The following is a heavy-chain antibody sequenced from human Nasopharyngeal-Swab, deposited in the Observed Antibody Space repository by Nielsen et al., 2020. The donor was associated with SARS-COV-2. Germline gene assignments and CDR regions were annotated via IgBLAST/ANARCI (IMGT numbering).Heavy chain of an antibody. V-gene: IGHV3-30-3*01. J-gene: IGHJ4*02. Sequence: GGSLRLSCAASGFTFSSYAMHWVRQAPGKGLEWVAVISYDGSNKYYADSVKGRFTISRDNSKNTLYLQMNSLRAEDTAVYYCASDLAVADPFDYWGQGTLVTVSS. CDR1: GFTFSSYA. CDR3: ASDLAVADPFDY. D-gene: IGHD6-19*01. CDR2: ISYDGSNK.